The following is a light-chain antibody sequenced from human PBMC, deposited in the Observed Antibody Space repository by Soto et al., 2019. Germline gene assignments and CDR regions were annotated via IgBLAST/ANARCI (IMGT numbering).Light chain of an antibody. Sequence: EIVLTQSPGTLSLSPGERATLSCRASQSISSSYLAWYQQKPGQAPRLLVYGASSRATCIPDRFSGSGSGTDFTLTISRLETEDFAVYYCQQYGSSRFTFGPGTKVDIK. CDR2: GAS. CDR1: QSISSSY. V-gene: IGKV3-20*01. J-gene: IGKJ3*01. CDR3: QQYGSSRFT.